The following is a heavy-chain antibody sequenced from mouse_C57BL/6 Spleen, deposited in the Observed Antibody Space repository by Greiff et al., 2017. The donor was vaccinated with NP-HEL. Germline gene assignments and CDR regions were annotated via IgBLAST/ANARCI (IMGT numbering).Heavy chain of an antibody. Sequence: VQLKESGGGLVQPGGSLKLSCAASGFTFSDYYMYWVRQTPEKRLEWVAYISNGGGSTYYPDTVKGRFTISRDNAKNTLYLQMSRLKSEDTAMYYCARRHDYYAMDYWGQGTSVTVSS. V-gene: IGHV5-12*01. D-gene: IGHD2-12*01. CDR2: ISNGGGST. CDR1: GFTFSDYY. J-gene: IGHJ4*01. CDR3: ARRHDYYAMDY.